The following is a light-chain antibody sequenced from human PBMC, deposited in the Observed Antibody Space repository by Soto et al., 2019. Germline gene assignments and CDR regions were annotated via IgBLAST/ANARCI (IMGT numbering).Light chain of an antibody. CDR3: QQYSTSPA. J-gene: IGKJ4*01. CDR1: QSVTSNY. Sequence: EIVLTQSPGTLSLSPGERATLSCRASQSVTSNYLAWYQEKPGLAPRLLIYDASSRATGIPDRFSGSGSGTEFTLTISRLEPEDFAVYYCQQYSTSPAFGGGTKVDI. CDR2: DAS. V-gene: IGKV3D-20*01.